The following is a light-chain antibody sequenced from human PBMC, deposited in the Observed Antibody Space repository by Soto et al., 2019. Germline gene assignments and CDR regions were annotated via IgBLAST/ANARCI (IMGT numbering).Light chain of an antibody. J-gene: IGLJ3*02. CDR2: GNN. CDR1: SSNIGAGYD. CDR3: QSYDSSLSGWV. V-gene: IGLV1-40*01. Sequence: QSVLTQPPSVSGAPGQRVTISCTGSSSNIGAGYDVHWYRQLPGTAPKLLIYGNNNRPSGVPDRFSGSKSGTSASLAITGLQADDEADYYCQSYDSSLSGWVFGGGTKLTVL.